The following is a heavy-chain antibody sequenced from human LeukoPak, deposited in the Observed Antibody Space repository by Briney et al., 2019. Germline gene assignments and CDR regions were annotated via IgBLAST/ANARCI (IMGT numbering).Heavy chain of an antibody. V-gene: IGHV3-23*01. J-gene: IGHJ3*01. CDR3: ARDRLTLDSFDF. CDR1: GGSISSSN. CDR2: ISDRGNYT. D-gene: IGHD4-23*01. Sequence: ETLSLTCAVSGGSISSSNWWSWVRQAPGKGLEWLVGISDRGNYTYYADSVRGRFTISRDNSKSTLFVHMNSLRAEDTAVYYCARDRLTLDSFDFWGQGTMVTVSS.